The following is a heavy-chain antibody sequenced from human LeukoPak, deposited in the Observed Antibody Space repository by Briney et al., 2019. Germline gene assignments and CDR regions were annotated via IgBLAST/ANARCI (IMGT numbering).Heavy chain of an antibody. D-gene: IGHD3-10*01. V-gene: IGHV1-69*04. J-gene: IGHJ6*02. CDR3: ARSMVRGVDYGMDV. CDR2: IIPILGIA. CDR1: GGTFSSYA. Sequence: GASVKVSCKASGGTFSSYAISWVRQAPGQGLEWMGRIIPILGIANYAQKFQGRVTITADKSTSTAYMELSSLRSEDTAVYYCARSMVRGVDYGMDVWGQGTTVTVSS.